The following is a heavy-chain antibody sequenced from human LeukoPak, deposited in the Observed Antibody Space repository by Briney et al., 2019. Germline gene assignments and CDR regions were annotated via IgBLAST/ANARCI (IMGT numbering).Heavy chain of an antibody. CDR1: GFTFSSYG. CDR3: AKEVTGIVTYDY. CDR2: ISCDGSNN. V-gene: IGHV3-30*18. D-gene: IGHD1-26*01. J-gene: IGHJ4*02. Sequence: GGSLRLSCAASGFTFSSYGMHWVRRAPGKGLEWVAVISCDGSNNYYADSVKGRFTISRDNSKNTLYLQMNSLRGEDTAVYYCAKEVTGIVTYDYWGQGTLVTVSS.